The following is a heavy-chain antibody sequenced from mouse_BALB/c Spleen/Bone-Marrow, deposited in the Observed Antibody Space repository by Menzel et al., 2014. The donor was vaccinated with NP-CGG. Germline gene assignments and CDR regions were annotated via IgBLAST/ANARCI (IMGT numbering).Heavy chain of an antibody. CDR1: GYTFSSYW. V-gene: IGHV1-9*01. Sequence: QVQPQQSGTELMKPGASVKISCKATGYTFSSYWIEWVNQRPGHGLEWIGEILPGSGSTNYNEKFKGKATFTADTSSNTAYMQLSSLTSEDSAVYYCAGRGHGFAWFAYWGQGTLVTVSA. J-gene: IGHJ3*01. D-gene: IGHD1-2*01. CDR3: AGRGHGFAWFAY. CDR2: ILPGSGST.